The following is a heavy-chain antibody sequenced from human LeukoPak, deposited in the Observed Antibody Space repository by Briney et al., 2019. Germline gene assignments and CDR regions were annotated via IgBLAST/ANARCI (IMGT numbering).Heavy chain of an antibody. CDR3: AREALLYCSSTSCPIDY. CDR1: GFTFSSYW. Sequence: GGSLRLSCAASGFTFSSYWMSWVRQAPGKGLEWVANIKQDGSEKYYVDSVKGRFTISRDNAKNSLYLQMNNLRAEDTAVYYCAREALLYCSSTSCPIDYWGQGTLVTVSS. CDR2: IKQDGSEK. D-gene: IGHD2-2*01. V-gene: IGHV3-7*03. J-gene: IGHJ4*02.